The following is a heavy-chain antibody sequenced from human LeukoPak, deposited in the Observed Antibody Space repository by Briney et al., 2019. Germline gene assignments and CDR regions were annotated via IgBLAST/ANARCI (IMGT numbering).Heavy chain of an antibody. J-gene: IGHJ5*02. CDR3: VRLGVVGIDQNWFDP. D-gene: IGHD2-2*01. CDR2: VYHSGST. CDR1: GFTFSNAW. Sequence: GSLRLSCAASGFTFSNAWMSWVRQAPGKGLEWIGSVYHSGSTYYNPSLKSRVTISVDTSKNQFSLKLSSVTAADTAVYYCVRLGVVGIDQNWFDPWGRGTLVTVSS. V-gene: IGHV4-38-2*01.